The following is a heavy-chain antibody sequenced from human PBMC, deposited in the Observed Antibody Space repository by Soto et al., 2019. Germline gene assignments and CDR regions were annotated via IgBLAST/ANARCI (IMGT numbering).Heavy chain of an antibody. Sequence: QVQLVQSGAEVKKPGASVKVSCKASGYTFTSYGISWVRQAPGQGLEWMGWISAYNGNTNYAQKLQGRVTMTTDTSTRTAYMELRSLRSDDTAVYYCARDGLEQQLVPLDYYYGMDVWGQGTTVTVSS. J-gene: IGHJ6*02. CDR3: ARDGLEQQLVPLDYYYGMDV. D-gene: IGHD6-13*01. V-gene: IGHV1-18*01. CDR2: ISAYNGNT. CDR1: GYTFTSYG.